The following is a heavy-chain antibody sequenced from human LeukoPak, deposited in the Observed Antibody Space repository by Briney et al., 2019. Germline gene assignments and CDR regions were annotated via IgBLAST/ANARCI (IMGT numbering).Heavy chain of an antibody. Sequence: SVKVSCKASGGMFSTYGINWVRQAPGQGLEWMGGTIPPFGTANYAQKFQGRVTITADESTTTVYMEMTSLTSEDTAMYYCARDPGSAIGIVVVQHATDAFDIWGQGTMVTVSS. CDR2: TIPPFGTA. D-gene: IGHD2-15*01. CDR3: ARDPGSAIGIVVVQHATDAFDI. J-gene: IGHJ3*02. CDR1: GGMFSTYG. V-gene: IGHV1-69*13.